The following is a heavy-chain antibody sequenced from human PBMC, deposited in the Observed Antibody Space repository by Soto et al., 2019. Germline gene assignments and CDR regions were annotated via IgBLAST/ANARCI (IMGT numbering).Heavy chain of an antibody. D-gene: IGHD3-16*02. Sequence: PSETLSLTCAVYGGSLSGHYWNWIRQPPGKGLEWIGEINHSGVTKYNPSLKSRVTISVDTSKNQFSLNLRSVTVADTAVYYCARGQYRRDYWGQGTLVTVSS. J-gene: IGHJ4*02. CDR1: GGSLSGHY. V-gene: IGHV4-34*01. CDR3: ARGQYRRDY. CDR2: INHSGVT.